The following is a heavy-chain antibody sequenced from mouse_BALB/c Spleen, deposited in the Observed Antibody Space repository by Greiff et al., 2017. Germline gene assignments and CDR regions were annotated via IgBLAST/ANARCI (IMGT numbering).Heavy chain of an antibody. D-gene: IGHD1-1*01. J-gene: IGHJ1*01. CDR1: GFTFTDYY. V-gene: IGHV7-3*02. CDR2: IRNKANGYTT. CDR3: ARVGSSYGYFDV. Sequence: EVQLQESGGGLVQPGGSLRLSCATSGFTFTDYYMSWVRQPPGKALEWLGFIRNKANGYTTEYSASVKGRFTISRDNSQSILYLQMNTLRAEDSATYYCARVGSSYGYFDVWGAGTTVTVSS.